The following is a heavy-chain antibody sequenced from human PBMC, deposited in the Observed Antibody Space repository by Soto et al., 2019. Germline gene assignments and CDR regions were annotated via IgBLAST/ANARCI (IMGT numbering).Heavy chain of an antibody. CDR2: IYHSGST. Sequence: SVTLSLTCTVSGDSIINGHYWSWIRQPPGKGLEWIGEIYHSGSTNYSPSLKSRVTISVDTSKNQFSLKLSSATAADTAVYYCARGNILTGYLGSGYYYGMDVWGQGTTVTVSS. J-gene: IGHJ6*02. V-gene: IGHV4-38-2*02. CDR3: ARGNILTGYLGSGYYYGMDV. CDR1: GDSIINGHY. D-gene: IGHD3-9*01.